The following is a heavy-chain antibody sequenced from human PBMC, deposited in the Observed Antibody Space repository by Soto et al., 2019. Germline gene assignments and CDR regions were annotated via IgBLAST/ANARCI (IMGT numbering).Heavy chain of an antibody. D-gene: IGHD5-12*01. CDR2: ISYDGSNK. CDR1: GFTFSSYG. Sequence: LRLSCAASGFTFSSYGMHWVRQAPGKGLEWVAVISYDGSNKYYADSVKGRFTISRDNSKNTLYLQMNSLRAEDTAVYYCAKDSRGYSGYDAYYFDYWGQGTLVTVSS. J-gene: IGHJ4*02. CDR3: AKDSRGYSGYDAYYFDY. V-gene: IGHV3-30*18.